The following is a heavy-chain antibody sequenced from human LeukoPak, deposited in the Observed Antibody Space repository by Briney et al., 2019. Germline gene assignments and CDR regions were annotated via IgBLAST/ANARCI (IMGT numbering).Heavy chain of an antibody. J-gene: IGHJ4*02. CDR3: VRGSTLRHYQY. V-gene: IGHV4-39*01. Sequence: SETLSLTCTVSGGSISSSTYYCGWIRRPPGKGLEWIGSIYYSGSTYYNPSLKSRVTVSVDTSKNQFSLNLSSVTAADTAVYYCVRGSTLRHYQYWGQGTLVTVSS. CDR1: GGSISSSTYY. CDR2: IYYSGST. D-gene: IGHD3-16*01.